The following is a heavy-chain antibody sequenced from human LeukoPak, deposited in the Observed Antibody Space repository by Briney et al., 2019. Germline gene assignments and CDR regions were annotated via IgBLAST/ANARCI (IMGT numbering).Heavy chain of an antibody. J-gene: IGHJ4*02. CDR2: IYYSGST. CDR3: ARDRVGQMGGVDYFDY. CDR1: GGSISSYY. Sequence: KPSETLSLTCTDSGGSISSYYWSWIRQPPGKGLEWIGYIYYSGSTNYNPSLKSRVTISVDTSKNQFSLKLSSVTAADTAVYYCARDRVGQMGGVDYFDYWGQGTLVTVSS. V-gene: IGHV4-59*01. D-gene: IGHD3-3*01.